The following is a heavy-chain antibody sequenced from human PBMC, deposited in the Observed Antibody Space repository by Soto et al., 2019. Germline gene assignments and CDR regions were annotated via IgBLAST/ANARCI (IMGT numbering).Heavy chain of an antibody. CDR1: GFTFSSYG. D-gene: IGHD4-4*01. CDR3: ARRGSTTKYYMDV. J-gene: IGHJ6*03. CDR2: IWYDGSNK. V-gene: IGHV3-33*01. Sequence: GGSLRLSCAASGFTFSSYGMHWVRQAPGKGLEWVAVIWYDGSNKYYADSVKGRFTISRDNSKNTLYLQMNSLRAEDTAVYYCARRGSTTKYYMDVWGKGTTVTVSS.